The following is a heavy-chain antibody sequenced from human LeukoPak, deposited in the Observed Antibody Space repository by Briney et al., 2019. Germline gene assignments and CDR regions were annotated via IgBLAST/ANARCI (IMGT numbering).Heavy chain of an antibody. D-gene: IGHD3-10*01. J-gene: IGHJ5*02. CDR3: ARTNYGSGSSYKGWFDP. Sequence: GESLKISCKGSGYSFTSYWIGWVRQMPGKGLEWMGIIYAADSDTRYSPSFQGQVNLSAHNSINTAYLQRSSLKASDSAMYYCARTNYGSGSSYKGWFDPWGQGTLVTVSS. CDR2: IYAADSDT. V-gene: IGHV5-51*01. CDR1: GYSFTSYW.